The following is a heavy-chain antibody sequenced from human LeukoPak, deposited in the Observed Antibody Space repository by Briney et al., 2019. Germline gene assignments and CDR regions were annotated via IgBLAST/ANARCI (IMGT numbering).Heavy chain of an antibody. CDR1: AFTFDYSA. D-gene: IGHD6-19*01. CDR3: AKGGSGQSYSFDF. Sequence: PARSLRPSCVPPAFTFDYSAIHWVRQPPVKGLEWASLSSSDGGSTYYADSVKGRLTSARDNSKNSLYLQMNSLSTEDTALYYCAKGGSGQSYSFDFWGQGTLVTVSS. CDR2: SSSDGGST. J-gene: IGHJ4*02. V-gene: IGHV3-43*02.